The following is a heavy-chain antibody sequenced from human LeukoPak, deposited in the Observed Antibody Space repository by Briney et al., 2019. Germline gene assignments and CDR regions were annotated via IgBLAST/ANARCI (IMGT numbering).Heavy chain of an antibody. D-gene: IGHD3-10*01. J-gene: IGHJ5*02. CDR2: IHNSGST. CDR3: ARDAGSGSRTSNWFDP. V-gene: IGHV4-59*01. CDR1: GGSIGSYY. Sequence: PSETLSLTCTVSGGSIGSYYWSWIRQTPGKGLEWIGYIHNSGSTNYNPSLKSRVTISLYTSKNQVSLKLSSVTAADTAMYYCARDAGSGSRTSNWFDPWRQGTLVSVSS.